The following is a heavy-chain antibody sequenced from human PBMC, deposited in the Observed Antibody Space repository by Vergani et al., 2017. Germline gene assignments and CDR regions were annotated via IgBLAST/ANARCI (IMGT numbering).Heavy chain of an antibody. D-gene: IGHD6-19*01. CDR2: ISGSGGST. V-gene: IGHV3-23*01. Sequence: EVQLLESGGGLVQPGGSLRLSCAASGFTFSSYAMSWVRQAPGKGLEWVSAISGSGGSTYYADSVKGRFTISRDNSKNTLYLQMNSLRAEDTAVYYCAKDAPEQEQWLAPMRGFDIWGQGTMVTVSS. J-gene: IGHJ3*02. CDR1: GFTFSSYA. CDR3: AKDAPEQEQWLAPMRGFDI.